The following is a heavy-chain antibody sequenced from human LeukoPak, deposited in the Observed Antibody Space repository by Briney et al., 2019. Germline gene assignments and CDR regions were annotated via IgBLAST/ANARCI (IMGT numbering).Heavy chain of an antibody. CDR1: GFTFSGSA. J-gene: IGHJ4*02. Sequence: GGSLRLSCAASGFTFSGSAMHWVRQASGKGLEWVGRIRSKVNSYATAYAASVKGRFTISRDDSKNTAYLQMNSLKTEDTAVYYCTRASGGSGYPPSYWGQGTLVTVSS. V-gene: IGHV3-73*01. D-gene: IGHD3-22*01. CDR2: IRSKVNSYAT. CDR3: TRASGGSGYPPSY.